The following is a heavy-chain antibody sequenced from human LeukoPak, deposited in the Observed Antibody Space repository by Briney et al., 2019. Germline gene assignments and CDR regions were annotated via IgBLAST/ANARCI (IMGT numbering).Heavy chain of an antibody. D-gene: IGHD5-18*01. V-gene: IGHV3-30*03. CDR2: ISHDGRNK. J-gene: IGHJ3*02. CDR1: GFTFSKAW. CDR3: ARDLVGYSYGFSAFDI. Sequence: GGSLRLSCVASGFTFSKAWMNWVRQAPGKGLEWVAVISHDGRNKYYADSVKGRFTISRDNSKNTTYLQMNSLRAEDTAVYYCARDLVGYSYGFSAFDIWGQGTMVTVSS.